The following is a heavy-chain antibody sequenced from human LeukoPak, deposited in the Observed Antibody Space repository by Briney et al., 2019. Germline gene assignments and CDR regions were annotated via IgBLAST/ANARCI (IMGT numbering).Heavy chain of an antibody. CDR2: INPNSGGT. CDR3: ASPRRNRKEILWFGETSHDAFDI. J-gene: IGHJ3*02. CDR1: GYTFTGYY. Sequence: GASVKVSCRASGYTFTGYYMHWVRQAPGQGLEWMGRINPNSGGTNYAQKFQGRVTMTRDTSISTAYMELSRLRSDDTAVYYCASPRRNRKEILWFGETSHDAFDIWGQGTMVTVSS. V-gene: IGHV1-2*06. D-gene: IGHD3-10*01.